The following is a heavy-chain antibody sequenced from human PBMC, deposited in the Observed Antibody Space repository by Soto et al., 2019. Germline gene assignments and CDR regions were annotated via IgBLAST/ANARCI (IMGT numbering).Heavy chain of an antibody. CDR1: GDSIRSSSY. Sequence: PLETLSLTCTVSGDSIRSSSYWGWIRQPPGKGLEWIGSIFYSGSTNYNPSLKSRVTISVDKSKNQFSLKLNSVTAADTAVYYCARVSGSYYYGMDVWGQGTTVTVSS. V-gene: IGHV4-39*07. CDR2: IFYSGST. J-gene: IGHJ6*02. CDR3: ARVSGSYYYGMDV.